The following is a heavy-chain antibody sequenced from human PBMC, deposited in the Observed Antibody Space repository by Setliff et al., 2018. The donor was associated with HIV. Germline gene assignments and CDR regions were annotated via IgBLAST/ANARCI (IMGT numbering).Heavy chain of an antibody. V-gene: IGHV3-7*01. CDR1: GFTFSDYY. J-gene: IGHJ4*02. D-gene: IGHD5-12*01. CDR3: HSGYDTEEQSYFDY. Sequence: GGSLRLSCAASGFTFSDYYMSWIRQAPGKGLEWVASIKQDGSEKYYVDSVQGRFTISRDNAKNSLYLQMNSLRAEDTSVYYCHSGYDTEEQSYFDYWGQGTLVTVSS. CDR2: IKQDGSEK.